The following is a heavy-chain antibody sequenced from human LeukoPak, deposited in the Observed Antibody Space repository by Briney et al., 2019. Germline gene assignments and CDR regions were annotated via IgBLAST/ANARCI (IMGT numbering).Heavy chain of an antibody. J-gene: IGHJ4*02. CDR1: GFTFSDHY. CDR3: ARSMYGEGRRIIDLDY. CDR2: TRNKVNSYTT. D-gene: IGHD4/OR15-4a*01. Sequence: GGSLRLSCAASGFTFSDHYIDWVRQAPGKGLEWVARTRNKVNSYTTAYAASVTGRFTVSRDDSSNSVYLQMNSLKIEDTAVYYCARSMYGEGRRIIDLDYWGQGSLLTVSS. V-gene: IGHV3-72*01.